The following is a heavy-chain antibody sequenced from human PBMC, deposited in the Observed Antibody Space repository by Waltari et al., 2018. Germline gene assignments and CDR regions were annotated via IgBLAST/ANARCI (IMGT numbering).Heavy chain of an antibody. CDR1: GSMFGHQW. CDR2: IKQDGTEK. V-gene: IGHV3-7*01. Sequence: VQLVESGGGVIQSGGSLRLSCAASGSMFGHQWMGWVRQGPGKGLEWVANIKQDGTEKIYVNSVKGRFTILRDNAKNSLFLQMNSLRADDTGVYYCARILCDGSKCYNGLDVWGQGTAVTVSS. D-gene: IGHD3-10*01. J-gene: IGHJ6*02. CDR3: ARILCDGSKCYNGLDV.